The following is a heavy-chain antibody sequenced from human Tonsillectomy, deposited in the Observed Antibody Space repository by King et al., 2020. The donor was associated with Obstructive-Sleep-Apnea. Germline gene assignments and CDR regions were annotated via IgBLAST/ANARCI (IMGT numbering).Heavy chain of an antibody. CDR3: ARDGGSYSFPMYYFDY. CDR2: INSDGSST. CDR1: GFTFSSYW. V-gene: IGHV3-74*01. J-gene: IGHJ4*02. D-gene: IGHD1-26*01. Sequence: VQLVESGGGLVQPGGSLGLSCAASGFTFSSYWMHWVRQAPGKGLVWVSRINSDGSSTTYADSGKGRFTISRDDAKNTLYLQMNSLRAEDTAVYYCARDGGSYSFPMYYFDYWGQGTLVTVSS.